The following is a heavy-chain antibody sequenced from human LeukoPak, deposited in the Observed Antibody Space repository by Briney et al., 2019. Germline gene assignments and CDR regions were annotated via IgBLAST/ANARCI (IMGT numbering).Heavy chain of an antibody. Sequence: NASETLSLTCVVYGGSFSGYYWSWIRQPPGKGLEWIGEINHSGSTNYNPSLKSRVTISVDTSKNQFSLKLSSVTAADTAVYYCARETSGWYVYYFDYWGQGTLVTVSS. CDR1: GGSFSGYY. CDR2: INHSGST. D-gene: IGHD6-19*01. J-gene: IGHJ4*02. V-gene: IGHV4-34*01. CDR3: ARETSGWYVYYFDY.